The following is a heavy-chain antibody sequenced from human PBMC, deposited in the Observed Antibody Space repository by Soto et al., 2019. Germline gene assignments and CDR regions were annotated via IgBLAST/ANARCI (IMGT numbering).Heavy chain of an antibody. J-gene: IGHJ4*02. CDR2: ISGSGGNT. D-gene: IGHD6-19*01. CDR1: GFTFSSYA. Sequence: PGGSLRLSCVASGFTFSSYAMSWVRQAPGKGLEWVSAISGSGGNTYYADSVKGRFTISRDNSKNTLYLQMNSLRAEDTALYYRAKEEAVAGTLYFDYWGQETLVTV. V-gene: IGHV3-23*01. CDR3: AKEEAVAGTLYFDY.